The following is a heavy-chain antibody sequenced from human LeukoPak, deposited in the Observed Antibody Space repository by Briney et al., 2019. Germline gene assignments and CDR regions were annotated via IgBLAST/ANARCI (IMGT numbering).Heavy chain of an antibody. D-gene: IGHD1-1*01. V-gene: IGHV4-59*01. Sequence: SETLSLTCTVSGASMSTYYWSWIRQPPGKGLEWIAYIYHSGSTNYNPSLKSRVTISVDTSKNQFSLKLSSVTAADTAVYYCARVDTGTTHFDYWGQGTLVTVSS. CDR1: GASMSTYY. CDR2: IYHSGST. CDR3: ARVDTGTTHFDY. J-gene: IGHJ4*02.